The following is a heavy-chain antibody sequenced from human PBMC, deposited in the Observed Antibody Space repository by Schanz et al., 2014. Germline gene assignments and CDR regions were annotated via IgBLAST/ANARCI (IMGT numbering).Heavy chain of an antibody. V-gene: IGHV3-48*04. CDR1: GFTFRSYG. CDR2: ISRDGTTS. CDR3: ARSSLVRGVSKRNSYYYAMDV. D-gene: IGHD3-10*01. Sequence: EVQLVETGGGLVQPGGSLRLTCASSGFTFRSYGMGWVRQAPGKGLEWLSYISRDGTTSYYADSVKGRFTISRDNAKNSLYLQMNSLRAEDTAVYYCARSSLVRGVSKRNSYYYAMDVWGQGTTVVVSS. J-gene: IGHJ6*02.